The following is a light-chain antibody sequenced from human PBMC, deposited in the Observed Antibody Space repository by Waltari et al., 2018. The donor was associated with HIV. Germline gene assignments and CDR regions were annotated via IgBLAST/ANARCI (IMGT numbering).Light chain of an antibody. CDR2: YDD. CDR1: SSNPGTNA. J-gene: IGLJ1*01. CDR3: AAWDDYLNGYV. V-gene: IGLV1-36*01. Sequence: QSVLTQPPSVSEAPRPRLTISCSGSSSNPGTNAVSWYQQVPGKPPQLLIYYDDLLSPGVSGRFSGSKSGTSASLAIRGVQSEDEAEYYCAAWDDYLNGYVFGSGTKVTVL.